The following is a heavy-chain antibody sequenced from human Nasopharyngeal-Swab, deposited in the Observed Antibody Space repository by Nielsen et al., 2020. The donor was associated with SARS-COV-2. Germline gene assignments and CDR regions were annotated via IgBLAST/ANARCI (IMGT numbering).Heavy chain of an antibody. V-gene: IGHV3-33*08. J-gene: IGHJ4*02. Sequence: GGSLRLSCAASGFTFSSYELNWVRKAPGKGLEWVAVIWYDGSNKYYADSVKGRFTISRDNSKNKVYLQMNSLRAEDTAVYYCAAAPSGDYGGYWGQGTLVTVSS. CDR2: IWYDGSNK. CDR1: GFTFSSYE. D-gene: IGHD4-23*01. CDR3: AAAPSGDYGGY.